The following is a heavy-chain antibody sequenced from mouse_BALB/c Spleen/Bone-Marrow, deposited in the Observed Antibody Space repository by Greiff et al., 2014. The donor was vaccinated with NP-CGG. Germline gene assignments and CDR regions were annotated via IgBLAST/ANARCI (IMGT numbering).Heavy chain of an antibody. J-gene: IGHJ4*01. CDR3: ARDQGYYAMDY. CDR1: GYSITSGYS. V-gene: IGHV3-1*02. Sequence: DVQLQESGPDLVKPSQSLSLTCTVTGYSITSGYSWHWIRQFPGNKLEWMGYIHYSGSTNYNPSLKSRISIARDTSKNKFFLQLNSVTTEDTATYYCARDQGYYAMDYWGQGTSVTVSS. CDR2: IHYSGST.